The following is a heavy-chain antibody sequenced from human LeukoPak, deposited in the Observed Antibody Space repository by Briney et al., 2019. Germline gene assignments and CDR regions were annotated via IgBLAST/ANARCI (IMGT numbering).Heavy chain of an antibody. V-gene: IGHV3-7*03. CDR2: IRQDGREK. J-gene: IGHJ4*02. Sequence: GGSLRFSCAASGFTFSNYWMTWVRQAPGKGLEWVANIRQDGREKNYVDSVKGRFTISRDNAKNSLILQMNRLRAEDTAVYYCARDVSDENGSASRIHLDSWGQGTLVSVSS. D-gene: IGHD6-6*01. CDR3: ARDVSDENGSASRIHLDS. CDR1: GFTFSNYW.